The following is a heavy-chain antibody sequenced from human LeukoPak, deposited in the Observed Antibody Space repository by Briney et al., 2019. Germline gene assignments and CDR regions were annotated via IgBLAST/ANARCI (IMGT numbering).Heavy chain of an antibody. CDR2: IIPSFGTA. CDR3: AKDPDSGSGNFYI. Sequence: GASVKVSCKASGYTFTNYGINWVRQAPGQGLEYMGGIIPSFGTANYAQKFQGRVTITADESTGTAYMELSSLRSEDTAVYYCAKDPDSGSGNFYIWGQGTLVTVSS. V-gene: IGHV1-69*13. D-gene: IGHD3-10*01. J-gene: IGHJ4*02. CDR1: GYTFTNYG.